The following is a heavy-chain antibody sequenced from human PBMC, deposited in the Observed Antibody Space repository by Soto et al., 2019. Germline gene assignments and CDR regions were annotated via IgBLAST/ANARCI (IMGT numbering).Heavy chain of an antibody. CDR1: GFMFSNCA. CDR2: IGGRGGGGT. D-gene: IGHD4-17*01. V-gene: IGHV3-23*01. CDR3: AKDRDYFDNAYYFDY. Sequence: GGSLRLSCAASGFMFSNCAMSWVRQAPGKGLEWVSTIGGRGGGGTYFAESVKGRFTISRDNSKSTLYLQMNSLRAEDTAVYYCAKDRDYFDNAYYFDYWGQGTLVTVSS. J-gene: IGHJ4*02.